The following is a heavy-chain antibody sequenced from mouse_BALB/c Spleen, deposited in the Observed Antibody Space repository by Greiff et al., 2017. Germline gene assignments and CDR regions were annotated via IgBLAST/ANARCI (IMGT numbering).Heavy chain of an antibody. CDR2: IWGDGST. D-gene: IGHD2-3*01. Sequence: QVQLKQSRPGLVAPSQSLYLTCTASGFSLTGYGVNWVRQPPGKGLEWLGMIWGDGSTDYNSALKSRLSIIKDNSTSQVFLKMNRLQTDDTARYYCDRGWLYAMDYWGQGTSVTVSS. J-gene: IGHJ4*01. CDR1: GFSLTGYG. V-gene: IGHV2-6-7*01. CDR3: DRGWLYAMDY.